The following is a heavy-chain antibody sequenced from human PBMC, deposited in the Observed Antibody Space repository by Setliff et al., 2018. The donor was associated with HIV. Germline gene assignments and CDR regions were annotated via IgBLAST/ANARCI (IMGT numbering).Heavy chain of an antibody. V-gene: IGHV3-7*01. J-gene: IGHJ5*02. Sequence: GGSLRLSCVASGFTFSRYWMSWVRQAPGKGLEFVANIKQDGSEKYYVDSVKGRFTISRDDAKNSLYLQMNSLRAEDTAVYYCTRGRDSNGWYDAWGQGTLVTVSS. D-gene: IGHD6-19*01. CDR1: GFTFSRYW. CDR3: TRGRDSNGWYDA. CDR2: IKQDGSEK.